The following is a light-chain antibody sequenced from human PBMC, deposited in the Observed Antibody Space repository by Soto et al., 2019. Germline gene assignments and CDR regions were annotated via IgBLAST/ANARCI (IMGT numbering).Light chain of an antibody. CDR1: SSDVGGFNY. V-gene: IGLV2-14*03. J-gene: IGLJ1*01. CDR3: NSYTSSSTYV. Sequence: QSALTQPASVSGSPGQSITISCTGTSSDVGGFNYVSWYQQHPGKDPKLMIYDVTNRPSGVSYRFSGSKSGNTASLTISWIQAEDEADYYCNSYTSSSTYVFGTGTKVTVL. CDR2: DVT.